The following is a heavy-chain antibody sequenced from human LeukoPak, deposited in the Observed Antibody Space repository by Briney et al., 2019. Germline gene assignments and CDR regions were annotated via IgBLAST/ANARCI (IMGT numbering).Heavy chain of an antibody. CDR1: GGSLTSSFY. CDR2: IYTSGGT. D-gene: IGHD3-16*01. J-gene: IGHJ4*02. CDR3: ARASVLLSADY. Sequence: SETQSLTCTVSGGSLTSSFYWSWIRQSPGKGLEWIGYIYTSGGTTYNPSLKSRLTISADTSKNQFSLNLTSVTAADTAVYYCARASVLLSADYWGQGALVTVSS. V-gene: IGHV4-61*01.